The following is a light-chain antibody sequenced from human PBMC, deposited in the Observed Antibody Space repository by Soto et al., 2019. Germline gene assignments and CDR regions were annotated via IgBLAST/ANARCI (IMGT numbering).Light chain of an antibody. CDR1: SSDVGGYNY. CDR2: EVT. J-gene: IGLJ3*02. CDR3: SSYAGSNNLV. Sequence: QSALTQPPSASGSPGQSVTISCTGTSSDVGGYNYVSWYQQHPGRAPKLIIYEVTKRPSAVPDRFSGSKSGNTASLTVSGLQAEDEADYYCSSYAGSNNLVFGGGTQLTVL. V-gene: IGLV2-8*01.